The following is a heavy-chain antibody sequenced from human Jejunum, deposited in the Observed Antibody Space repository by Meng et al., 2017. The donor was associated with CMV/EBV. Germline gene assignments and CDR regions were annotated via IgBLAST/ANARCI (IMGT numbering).Heavy chain of an antibody. CDR3: ATDQGLYCSGGSCHYNFFYYGMDV. J-gene: IGHJ6*02. D-gene: IGHD2-15*01. Sequence: RQAPGKGLEWVGRIKSKIDGGTTDYAAPVTGRFTISRDDSKDTLYLQMNSLKTEDTAVYYCATDQGLYCSGGSCHYNFFYYGMDVWGQGTTVTVSS. V-gene: IGHV3-15*01. CDR2: IKSKIDGGTT.